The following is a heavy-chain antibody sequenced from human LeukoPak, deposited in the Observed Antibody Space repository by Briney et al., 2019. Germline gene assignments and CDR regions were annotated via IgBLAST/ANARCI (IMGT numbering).Heavy chain of an antibody. D-gene: IGHD5-18*01. Sequence: SETLSLPCTVSGGSISSSSYYWGWIRQPPGKGLEWIGSIYYSGSTYYNPSLKSRVTISVDTSKNQFSLKLSSVTAADTAVYYCARYPDPAMVLRDFDYWGQGTLVTVSS. J-gene: IGHJ4*02. CDR3: ARYPDPAMVLRDFDY. CDR2: IYYSGST. CDR1: GGSISSSSYY. V-gene: IGHV4-39*01.